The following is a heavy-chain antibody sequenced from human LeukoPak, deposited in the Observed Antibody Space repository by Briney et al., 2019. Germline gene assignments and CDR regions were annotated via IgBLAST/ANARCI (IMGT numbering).Heavy chain of an antibody. CDR2: ISSSGTTI. J-gene: IGHJ4*02. CDR1: GFTFSNYW. V-gene: IGHV3-48*04. D-gene: IGHD2-15*01. Sequence: GGSLRLSCAASGFTFSNYWMGWVRQAPGKGLEWVSYISSSGTTIYYADSVKGRFTISRDNAKNSLYLQMNSLRAEDTAVYYCAREVGPLDYWGQGTLVTVSS. CDR3: AREVGPLDY.